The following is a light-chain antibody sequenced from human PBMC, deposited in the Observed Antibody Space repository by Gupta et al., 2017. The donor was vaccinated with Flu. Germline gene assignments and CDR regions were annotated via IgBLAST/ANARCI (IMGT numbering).Light chain of an antibody. J-gene: IGKJ2*01. CDR3: QQRSGLPMYT. CDR2: DAS. V-gene: IGKV3-11*01. Sequence: IVLTQSPPTLSLSPGDRAILSCRASQSVNIYLAWYQQKPGQPPRLLMFDASKRAAGIPDRFSGSGSGTDFTLTISTLEPEDFAVYYCQQRSGLPMYTFGQGTKLE. CDR1: QSVNIY.